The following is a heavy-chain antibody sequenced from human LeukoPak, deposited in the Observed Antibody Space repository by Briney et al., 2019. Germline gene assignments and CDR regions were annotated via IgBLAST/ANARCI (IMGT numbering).Heavy chain of an antibody. V-gene: IGHV3-11*01. CDR3: ARWLQSYYFDY. J-gene: IGHJ4*02. CDR2: ISSSGSTI. Sequence: GGSLRLSCAASGFTFSDYYMSWIRQAPGKGLEWVSYISSSGSTIYYADSVKGRFTISRDSAKNSLYLQMNSLRAEDTAVYYCARWLQSYYFDYWGQGTLVTVSS. D-gene: IGHD5-24*01. CDR1: GFTFSDYY.